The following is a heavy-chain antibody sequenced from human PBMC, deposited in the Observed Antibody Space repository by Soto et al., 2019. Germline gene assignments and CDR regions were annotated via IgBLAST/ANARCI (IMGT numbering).Heavy chain of an antibody. J-gene: IGHJ3*01. CDR3: AKTRLYDNNDYHRDGFDV. CDR1: GFRFWTYS. CDR2: ISGDGSAT. D-gene: IGHD5-12*01. V-gene: IGHV3-23*01. Sequence: PGGSLRLSCAASGFRFWTYSMSLVRQAPGKGLERVSGISGDGSATSYADSLKGRFTVSRDNSKYTLFLQMNTLRVEDTAVYYCAKTRLYDNNDYHRDGFDVWGPGTAVTVSS.